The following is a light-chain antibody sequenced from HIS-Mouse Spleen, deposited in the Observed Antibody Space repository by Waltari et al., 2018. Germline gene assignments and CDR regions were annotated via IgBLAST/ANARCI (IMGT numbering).Light chain of an antibody. V-gene: IGKV1-8*01. CDR2: AAA. J-gene: IGKJ1*01. Sequence: AIRMTQSPSSFSASTGDRVTITFRASQGISSYLAWYQQKPGKAPKLLIYAAATLQSGVPSRFSGRGSETDFTLTISCLQSEDFATYYCQQYYSYPKTFGQGTKVEIK. CDR3: QQYYSYPKT. CDR1: QGISSY.